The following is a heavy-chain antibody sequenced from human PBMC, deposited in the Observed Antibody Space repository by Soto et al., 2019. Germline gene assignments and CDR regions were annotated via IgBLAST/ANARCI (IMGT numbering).Heavy chain of an antibody. J-gene: IGHJ5*02. CDR3: ATTQLRNWIDP. V-gene: IGHV4-30-2*01. CDR1: GVSFSSDCFC. Sequence: TLALTCAVSGVSFSSDCFCWIWIGQPPGKGLEWIGSIYHSRSTYYNPSLKSRVTISVDRSKKQFFLKLSSMTAADTAGYYCATTQLRNWIDPWGQGTMVTVSS. D-gene: IGHD4-17*01. CDR2: IYHSRST.